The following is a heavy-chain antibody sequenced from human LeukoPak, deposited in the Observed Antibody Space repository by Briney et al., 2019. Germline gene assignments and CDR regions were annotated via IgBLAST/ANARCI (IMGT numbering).Heavy chain of an antibody. CDR1: GGTFSYSA. CDR3: ARDRGYGDYYGY. CDR2: ISAHNGNT. V-gene: IGHV1-18*01. Sequence: ASVKVSCKASGGTFSYSAISWLRQAPGQGLEWMGWISAHNGNTNYAQKLQGRVTMTTDTSTSTAYMELRSLRSDDTAVYYCARDRGYGDYYGYWGQGTLVTVSS. J-gene: IGHJ4*02. D-gene: IGHD4-17*01.